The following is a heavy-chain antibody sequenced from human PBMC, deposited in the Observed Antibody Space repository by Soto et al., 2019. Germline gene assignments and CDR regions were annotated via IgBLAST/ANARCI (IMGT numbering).Heavy chain of an antibody. D-gene: IGHD2-15*01. CDR2: IWYDGSNK. Sequence: VQLVESGGGVVQPGRSLRLSCAASGFTFSSYGMHWVRQAPGKGLEWVAVIWYDGSNKYYADSVKGRFTISRDNSKNTLYLQMNSLRAEDTAVYYCARGVGLRWGLGYCSGGSCYSNAFDIWGQGTMVTVSS. J-gene: IGHJ3*02. V-gene: IGHV3-33*01. CDR3: ARGVGLRWGLGYCSGGSCYSNAFDI. CDR1: GFTFSSYG.